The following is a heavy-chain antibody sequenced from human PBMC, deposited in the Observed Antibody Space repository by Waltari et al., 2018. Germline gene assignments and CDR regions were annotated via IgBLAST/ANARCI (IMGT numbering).Heavy chain of an antibody. CDR2: ISYDGSNK. CDR3: ARDHSSSRGNFDY. CDR1: GFTFSSYA. V-gene: IGHV3-30-3*01. D-gene: IGHD6-6*01. Sequence: QVQLVESGGGVVQPGRSLRLSCAASGFTFSSYAMHWVRQAPGKGLEWVAVISYDGSNKYYADSVKGRFTISRDNSKNTLYLQMNSLRAEDTAVYYCARDHSSSRGNFDYWGQGTLVTVSS. J-gene: IGHJ4*02.